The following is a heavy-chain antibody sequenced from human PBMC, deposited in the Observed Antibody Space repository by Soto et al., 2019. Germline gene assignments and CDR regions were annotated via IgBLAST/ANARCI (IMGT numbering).Heavy chain of an antibody. Sequence: GGSLRLSCAASGFTFSSYDMNWVRQAPGKGLEWVSYISSSSSTIYYADSVKGRFTISRDNAKNSLYLQMNSLRAEDSADNYCARQAARWSCCNDFWGQGTTVTVSS. CDR1: GFTFSSYD. CDR3: ARQAARWSCCNDF. D-gene: IGHD2-15*01. CDR2: ISSSSSTI. V-gene: IGHV3-48*04. J-gene: IGHJ4*02.